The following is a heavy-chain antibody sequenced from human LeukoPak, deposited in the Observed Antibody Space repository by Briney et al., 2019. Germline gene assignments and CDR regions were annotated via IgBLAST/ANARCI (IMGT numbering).Heavy chain of an antibody. CDR2: ISPSGTTI. Sequence: GGSLRLSCAASGFAFSDYYMNWIRQAPGKGLEWLSYISPSGTTISYSDSVKGRFTISRDNAKSSLYLQVNSLRAEDTAVYYCARFSSGWHRRYFDLWGRGTLVTVSS. V-gene: IGHV3-11*04. D-gene: IGHD6-19*01. CDR1: GFAFSDYY. J-gene: IGHJ2*01. CDR3: ARFSSGWHRRYFDL.